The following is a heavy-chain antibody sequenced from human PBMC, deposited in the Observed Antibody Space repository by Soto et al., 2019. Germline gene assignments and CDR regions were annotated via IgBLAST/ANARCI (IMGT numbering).Heavy chain of an antibody. CDR3: ARGYSAPFTWFDP. CDR1: GYTFTSYA. D-gene: IGHD1-26*01. CDR2: INAGNGNT. V-gene: IGHV1-3*01. J-gene: IGHJ5*02. Sequence: QVQLVQSGAEVKKPGASVKVSCKASGYTFTSYAMHWVRQAPGQRLEWMGWINAGNGNTKYSQKFQGRVTITRDTSASTAYLGLSSPSSADTAVYYCARGYSAPFTWFDPWGRGTLVTVSS.